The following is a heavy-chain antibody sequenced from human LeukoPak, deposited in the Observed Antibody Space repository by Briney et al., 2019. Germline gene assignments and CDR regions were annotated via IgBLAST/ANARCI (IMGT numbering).Heavy chain of an antibody. CDR1: GYTLTELS. CDR2: FDPEDGET. J-gene: IGHJ1*01. Sequence: ASVKVSCRVSGYTLTELSMHWVRQAPGKGLEWMGGFDPEDGETIYAQKFQGRVTMTEDTSTDTAYMELSSLRSEDTAVYYCATAPSMDIVVVPANWGQGTLVTVSS. V-gene: IGHV1-24*01. CDR3: ATAPSMDIVVVPAN. D-gene: IGHD2-2*03.